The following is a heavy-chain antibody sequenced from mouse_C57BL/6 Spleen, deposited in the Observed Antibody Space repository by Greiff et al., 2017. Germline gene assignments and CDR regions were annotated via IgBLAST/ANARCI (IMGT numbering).Heavy chain of an antibody. D-gene: IGHD3-1*01. J-gene: IGHJ4*01. CDR2: IDPSDSET. CDR1: GYTFPSYW. CDR3: AGSGYSRAMDY. V-gene: IGHV1-52*01. Sequence: QVQLQQPGAELVRPGSSVKLSCKASGYTFPSYWLPWVKQRPIQGLEWIGNIDPSDSETHYNQKFKDKATLTVDKSSSTAYMQLSSLTSEDSAVYYCAGSGYSRAMDYWGQGTSVTVSS.